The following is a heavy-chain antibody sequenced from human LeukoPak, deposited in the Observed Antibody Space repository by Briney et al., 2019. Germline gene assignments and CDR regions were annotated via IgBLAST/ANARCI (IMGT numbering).Heavy chain of an antibody. CDR2: IYYSGST. V-gene: IGHV4-59*01. CDR1: GGSISSYY. J-gene: IGHJ2*01. D-gene: IGHD2-15*01. CDR3: ARIRSGDRYFDL. Sequence: SETLSLTCTVSGGSISSYYWSWIRQPPGKGLEWIGYIYYSGSTNYNPSLKSRVTISVDTSKNQFSLKLSSVTAADTAVYYCARIRSGDRYFDLWGRGTLVTVSS.